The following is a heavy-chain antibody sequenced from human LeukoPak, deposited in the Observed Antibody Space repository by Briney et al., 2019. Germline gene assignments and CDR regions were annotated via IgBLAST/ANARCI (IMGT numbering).Heavy chain of an antibody. CDR3: ARDGYSYALDY. CDR2: ISYDGSNK. D-gene: IGHD5-18*01. Sequence: PGGSLRLSCAASGFTFSSYAMHWVRQAPGKGLEWVAVISYDGSNKYYADSVKGRFTISRDNSKDTLYLQMNSLRAEDTAVYYCARDGYSYALDYWGQGTLVTVSS. J-gene: IGHJ4*02. V-gene: IGHV3-30*04. CDR1: GFTFSSYA.